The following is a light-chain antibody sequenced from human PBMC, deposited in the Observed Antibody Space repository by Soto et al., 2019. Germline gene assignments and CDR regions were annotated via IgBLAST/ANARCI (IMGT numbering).Light chain of an antibody. J-gene: IGKJ1*01. CDR1: QSVSSN. Sequence: EIVMTQSPATLSVSPGERATLSCRASQSVSSNLAWYPQKPGQAPRLLIYGASTRATGIPARFSGSGAGPVCTRPISSLQSEDVEVDDCQQYGRSPWTFGQGTKVDNK. CDR2: GAS. V-gene: IGKV3-15*01. CDR3: QQYGRSPWT.